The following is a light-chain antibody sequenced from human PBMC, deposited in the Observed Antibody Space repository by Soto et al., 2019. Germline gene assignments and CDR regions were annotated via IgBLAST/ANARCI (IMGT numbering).Light chain of an antibody. CDR3: QQRSNWPPVT. CDR1: QSVSSSY. CDR2: GAS. J-gene: IGKJ4*01. V-gene: IGKV3D-20*02. Sequence: EIGLKQSPGTLSLSPGERATLSCRASQSVSSSYLAWYQQKPGQAPRLLIYGASSRATGIPDRFSGSGSGTDFTLTISSLEPEDFGVYYCQQRSNWPPVTFGGGTKVDI.